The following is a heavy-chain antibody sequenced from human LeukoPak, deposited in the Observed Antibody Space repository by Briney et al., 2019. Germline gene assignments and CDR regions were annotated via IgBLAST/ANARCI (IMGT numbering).Heavy chain of an antibody. Sequence: GASLKISCKCSGSIFTSYWISGGRQLPGKGLEWMGRIDPSDSYTNYSPSFQGHVTITADKSISTAYLQWSSLKASDTAMYYCARTWFGSFDPWGQGTLVTVSS. CDR3: ARTWFGSFDP. J-gene: IGHJ5*02. V-gene: IGHV5-10-1*01. CDR2: IDPSDSYT. CDR1: GSIFTSYW. D-gene: IGHD3-10*01.